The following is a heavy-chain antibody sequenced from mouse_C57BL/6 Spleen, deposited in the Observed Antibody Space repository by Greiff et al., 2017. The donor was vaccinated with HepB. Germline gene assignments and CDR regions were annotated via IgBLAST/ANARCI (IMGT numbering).Heavy chain of an antibody. V-gene: IGHV5-16*01. CDR2: INYDGSST. Sequence: EVKVIESEGGLVQPGSSMKLSCTASGFTFSDYYMAWVRQVPEKGLEWVANINYDGSSTYYLDSLKSRFIISRDNAKNILYLQMSSLKSEDTATYYCARGGTGTRAMDYWGQGTSVTVSS. CDR1: GFTFSDYY. CDR3: ARGGTGTRAMDY. J-gene: IGHJ4*01. D-gene: IGHD4-1*01.